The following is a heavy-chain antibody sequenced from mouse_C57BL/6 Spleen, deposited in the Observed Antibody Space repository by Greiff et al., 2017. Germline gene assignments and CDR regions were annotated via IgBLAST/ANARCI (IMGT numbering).Heavy chain of an antibody. D-gene: IGHD3-2*02. CDR1: GYAFSSYW. CDR3: AREAVDY. CDR2: IYPGDGDT. J-gene: IGHJ2*01. V-gene: IGHV1-80*01. Sequence: VQGVESGAELVKPGASVKISCKASGYAFSSYWMNWVKQRPGKGLEWIGQIYPGDGDTNYNGKFKGKATLTADKASSPAYMQLSSLTSEDSAVYFCAREAVDYWGQGTTLTVSS.